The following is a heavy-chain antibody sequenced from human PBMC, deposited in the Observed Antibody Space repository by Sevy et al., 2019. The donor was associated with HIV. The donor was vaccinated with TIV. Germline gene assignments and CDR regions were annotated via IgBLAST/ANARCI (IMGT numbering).Heavy chain of an antibody. V-gene: IGHV1-18*01. CDR1: GYTFTSYG. D-gene: IGHD3-3*01. Sequence: ASVKVSCKASGYTFTSYGISWVRQAPGQGLEWMGWISAYNGDTNYAQKLQGRVTMTTDTSTSTAYMELTSLRSDDTAGYFCASGYYDFWSGYYRRDAFDSWGQGTRVTVSS. CDR2: ISAYNGDT. J-gene: IGHJ3*02. CDR3: ASGYYDFWSGYYRRDAFDS.